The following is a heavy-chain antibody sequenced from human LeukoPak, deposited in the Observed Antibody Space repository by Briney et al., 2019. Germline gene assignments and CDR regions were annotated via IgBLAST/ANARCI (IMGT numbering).Heavy chain of an antibody. CDR2: IYHSGST. D-gene: IGHD3-10*01. CDR1: GGSISRGRYY. Sequence: ASETLSLTCTVSGGSISRGRYYWSWIRQHPGKGLEWIGYIYHSGSTYYNPSLKSRVIISVDTSKNQFSLKLSSVTAADTAVYYCARAHITQGVVDGFDIWGQGTMVTVSS. V-gene: IGHV4-31*03. J-gene: IGHJ3*02. CDR3: ARAHITQGVVDGFDI.